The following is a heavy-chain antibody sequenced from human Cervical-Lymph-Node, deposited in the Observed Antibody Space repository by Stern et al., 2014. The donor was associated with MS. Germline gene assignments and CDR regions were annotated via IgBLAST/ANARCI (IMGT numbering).Heavy chain of an antibody. CDR3: ARQRAPTYSTSWYFDN. CDR1: GDSIRSDGFS. Sequence: QLQLQESGPGLVEPSETLSLSCTVSGDSIRSDGFSWGWIRQSPGKGLEWIGSMYPSGSAFHNPSLHSRVTMSVDTSKNQFSLKMNSVTAADTGAYFCARQRAPTYSTSWYFDNWGRGTLVTVSS. D-gene: IGHD2-2*01. J-gene: IGHJ4*02. V-gene: IGHV4-39*01. CDR2: MYPSGSA.